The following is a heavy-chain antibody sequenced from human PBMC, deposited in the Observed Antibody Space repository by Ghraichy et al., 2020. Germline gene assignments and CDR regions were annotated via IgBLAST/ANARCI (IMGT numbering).Heavy chain of an antibody. CDR1: GFTVSNNY. D-gene: IGHD1-14*01. CDR2: IYSTGNT. Sequence: GGSLRLTCAASGFTVSNNYMTWVRQAPGKGLEWVSVIYSTGNTYYADSVKGRFSISRDNSQKSVYLQMNSLRAEDTAVYYCARGGISDPSACFHFDYWGQGTLVTVSS. V-gene: IGHV3-66*01. CDR3: ARGGISDPSACFHFDY. J-gene: IGHJ4*02.